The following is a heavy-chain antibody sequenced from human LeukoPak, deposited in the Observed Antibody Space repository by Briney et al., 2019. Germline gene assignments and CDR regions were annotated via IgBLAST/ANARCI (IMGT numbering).Heavy chain of an antibody. J-gene: IGHJ4*02. CDR2: IYHSGST. CDR1: GYSISSGYY. Sequence: SETLSLTCAVSGYSISSGYYWGWIRQPPGKGLEWIGSIYHSGSTYYNTSLKSRVTISVDTSKNQFSLKLSSVTAADTAVYYCARKSWFGELLFDYWGQGTLATVSS. V-gene: IGHV4-38-2*01. CDR3: ARKSWFGELLFDY. D-gene: IGHD3-10*01.